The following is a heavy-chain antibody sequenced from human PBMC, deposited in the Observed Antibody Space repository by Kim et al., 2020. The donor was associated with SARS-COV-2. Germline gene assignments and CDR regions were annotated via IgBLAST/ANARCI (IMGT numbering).Heavy chain of an antibody. Sequence: SFQGQVTISADKSISTAYLQWSSLKASDTAMYYCARRYYYDSSGYPLFDYWGQGTLVTVSS. V-gene: IGHV5-51*01. D-gene: IGHD3-22*01. J-gene: IGHJ4*02. CDR3: ARRYYYDSSGYPLFDY.